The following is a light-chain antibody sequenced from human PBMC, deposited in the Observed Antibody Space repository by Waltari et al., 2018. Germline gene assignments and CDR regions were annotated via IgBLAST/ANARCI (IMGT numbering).Light chain of an antibody. CDR3: YSTDANGEYWV. J-gene: IGLJ3*02. V-gene: IGLV3-10*01. CDR2: VGS. Sequence: SYELTQPPSASVSPGQTAMITCFGDALPKKFSYWYQQKSGLAPEVVVYVGSKRPSGSPESFSASSSGTVATLTISGAHVEDEADYYCYSTDANGEYWVFGGGTTLPVL. CDR1: ALPKKF.